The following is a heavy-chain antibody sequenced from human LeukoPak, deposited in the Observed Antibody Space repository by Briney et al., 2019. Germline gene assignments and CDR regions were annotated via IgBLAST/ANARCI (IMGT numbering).Heavy chain of an antibody. Sequence: ASVKVSCKVSGYTLTELSMHWVRQAPGKGLEWMGGFDPEDGETIYAQKFQGRVTMTKDTSTDTAYMELSSLRSEDTAVYYCATTSVSGSYSPDAFDIWGQGTMVTVSS. V-gene: IGHV1-24*01. J-gene: IGHJ3*02. CDR2: FDPEDGET. CDR1: GYTLTELS. D-gene: IGHD1-26*01. CDR3: ATTSVSGSYSPDAFDI.